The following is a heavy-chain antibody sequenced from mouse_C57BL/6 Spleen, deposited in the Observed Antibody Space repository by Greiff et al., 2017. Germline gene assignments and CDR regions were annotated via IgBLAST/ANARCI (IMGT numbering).Heavy chain of an antibody. J-gene: IGHJ3*01. Sequence: VKLQQSGPGLVQPSQSLSITCTVSGFSLTSYGVHWVRQPPGKGLEWLGVIWSGGSTDYNAAFISRLSISKDNSKSQVFFKMNSLQADDTAIYYCATMVTTTGAWFAYWGQGTLVTVSA. CDR2: IWSGGST. CDR1: GFSLTSYG. V-gene: IGHV2-4*01. CDR3: ATMVTTTGAWFAY. D-gene: IGHD2-2*01.